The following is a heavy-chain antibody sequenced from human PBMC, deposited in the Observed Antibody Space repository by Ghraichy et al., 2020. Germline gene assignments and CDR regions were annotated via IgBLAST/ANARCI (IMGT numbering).Heavy chain of an antibody. Sequence: ASVKVSCKVSGYTLTELSMHWVRQAPGKGLEWMGGFDPEDGETIYAQKFQGRVTMTEDTSTDTAYMELSSLRSEDTAVYYCATGFGPGWELRRGFYFDYWGQGTLVTVSS. V-gene: IGHV1-24*01. CDR1: GYTLTELS. D-gene: IGHD1-26*01. CDR2: FDPEDGET. J-gene: IGHJ4*02. CDR3: ATGFGPGWELRRGFYFDY.